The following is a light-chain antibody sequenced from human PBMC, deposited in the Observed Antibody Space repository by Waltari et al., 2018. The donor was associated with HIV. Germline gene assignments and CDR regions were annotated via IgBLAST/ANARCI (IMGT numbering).Light chain of an antibody. Sequence: DIVMIQSPASLAVSLGERATINCKSSQSVLYSSNNKNYLAWYQQKPGQPPKLLIYWASTRESGVPDRFSGSGSGTDFTLTISSLQAEDVAVYYCQQYYSTTYTFGQGTKLEIK. V-gene: IGKV4-1*01. CDR3: QQYYSTTYT. CDR2: WAS. J-gene: IGKJ2*01. CDR1: QSVLYSSNNKNY.